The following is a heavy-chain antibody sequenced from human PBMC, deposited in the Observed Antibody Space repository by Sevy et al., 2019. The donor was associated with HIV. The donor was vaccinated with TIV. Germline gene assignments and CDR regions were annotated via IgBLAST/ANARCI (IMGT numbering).Heavy chain of an antibody. CDR2: ISWRGFGI. Sequence: GGSLRLSCAASGFTFDDYAMHWVRQGPGKGLEWVSGISWRGFGIGYAYSVKGRFTISRDNAKNSLYLQMNSLTSEDTATYYCATVGLGYYSGSSYYQGDWFDPWGQGTLVTVSS. V-gene: IGHV3-9*01. CDR1: GFTFDDYA. J-gene: IGHJ5*02. D-gene: IGHD2-15*01. CDR3: ATVGLGYYSGSSYYQGDWFDP.